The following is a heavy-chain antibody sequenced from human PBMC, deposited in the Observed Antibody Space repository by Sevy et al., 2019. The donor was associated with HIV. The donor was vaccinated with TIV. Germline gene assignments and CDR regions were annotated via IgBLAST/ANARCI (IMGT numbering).Heavy chain of an antibody. Sequence: ASVKVSCKASGYTFAGYYMHWVRQAPGHGLEWMGRITPNSGGTNCAQKFQGRVTMTRDTSISTAYMELSRLRSDDTAVYYCASLGDCSAGSCDRSYYYGMDVWGQGTTVTVSS. CDR3: ASLGDCSAGSCDRSYYYGMDV. CDR1: GYTFAGYY. J-gene: IGHJ6*02. D-gene: IGHD2-15*01. V-gene: IGHV1-2*06. CDR2: ITPNSGGT.